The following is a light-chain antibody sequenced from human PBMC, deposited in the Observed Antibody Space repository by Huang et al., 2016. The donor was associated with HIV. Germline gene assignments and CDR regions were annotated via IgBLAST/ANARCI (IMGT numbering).Light chain of an antibody. J-gene: IGKJ1*01. V-gene: IGKV1-5*03. Sequence: DIQMTQSPSTLSAFVGDRVTITCRTSHRISSWLAWYQHKPGKAPNLLISKASNVESVVPSRFSGNGSGTEFTLTISGLQPDDLATYYCQQQWTFGQGTKVEI. CDR1: HRISSW. CDR2: KAS. CDR3: QQQWT.